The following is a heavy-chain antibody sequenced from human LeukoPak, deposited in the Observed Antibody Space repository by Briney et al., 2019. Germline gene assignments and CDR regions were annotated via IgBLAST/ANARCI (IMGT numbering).Heavy chain of an antibody. CDR1: GFTFSSYS. CDR2: ISSSSSYI. CDR3: ARDLSAGATPWWYFDL. J-gene: IGHJ2*01. Sequence: GGSLRLSCAASGFTFSSYSMNWVRQAPGKGLEWVSSISSSSSYIYYADSVKGRFTISRDNAKNSLYLQMNSLRAEDTAVYYCARDLSAGATPWWYFDLWGRGTLVTVSS. V-gene: IGHV3-21*01. D-gene: IGHD1-26*01.